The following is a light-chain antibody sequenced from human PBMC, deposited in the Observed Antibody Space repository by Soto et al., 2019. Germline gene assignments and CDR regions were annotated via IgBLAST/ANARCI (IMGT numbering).Light chain of an antibody. J-gene: IGLJ2*01. CDR1: SNDVGGYNF. CDR2: DVT. Sequence: QSALTQPRSVSGSPGQSVTISCAGTSNDVGGYNFVSWYQQPPGKAPKLMIYDVTKRPSGVPDRFSGSKSGNTASLTISGLQAEDEADYYCCSYAGIYTVVVGGGTKVTVL. CDR3: CSYAGIYTVV. V-gene: IGLV2-11*01.